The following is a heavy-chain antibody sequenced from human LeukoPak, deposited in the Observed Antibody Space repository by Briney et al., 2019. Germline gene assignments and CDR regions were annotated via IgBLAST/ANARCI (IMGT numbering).Heavy chain of an antibody. CDR3: AIGAYSGSYAY. CDR1: GGSFSGYY. D-gene: IGHD1-26*01. Sequence: LSLTCAVYGGSFSGYYWSWIRQPPGKWLEWVSYISSSGSTIYYADSVKGRFTISRDNAKNSLYLQMNSLRAEDTAVYYCAIGAYSGSYAYWGQGTLVTVSS. V-gene: IGHV3-11*04. J-gene: IGHJ4*02. CDR2: ISSSGSTI.